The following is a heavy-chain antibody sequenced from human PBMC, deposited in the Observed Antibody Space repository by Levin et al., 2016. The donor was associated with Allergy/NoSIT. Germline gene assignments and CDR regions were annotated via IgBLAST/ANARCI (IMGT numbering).Heavy chain of an antibody. D-gene: IGHD4-23*01. J-gene: IGHJ4*02. CDR1: GGSISSYY. CDR3: ARGGDYGGKSGLEDY. CDR2: IYTSGST. V-gene: IGHV4-4*07. Sequence: SETLSLTCTVSGGSISSYYWSWIRQPAGKGLEWIGRIYTSGSTNYNPSLKSRVTMSVDTSKNQFSLKLSSVTAADTAVYYCARGGDYGGKSGLEDYWGQGTLVTVSS.